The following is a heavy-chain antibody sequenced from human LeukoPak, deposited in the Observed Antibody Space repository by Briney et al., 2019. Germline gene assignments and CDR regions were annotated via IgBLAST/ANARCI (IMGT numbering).Heavy chain of an antibody. Sequence: GASVKVSCKASGYTFTSYGISWVRQAPGQGLEWMGWISAYNGNTNYAQKFQGRVTMTEDTSTDTAYMELSSLRSEDTAVYYCATTPNPPYCSGGSCYPRTRYFDLWGRGTLVTVSS. CDR1: GYTFTSYG. J-gene: IGHJ2*01. V-gene: IGHV1-18*01. CDR3: ATTPNPPYCSGGSCYPRTRYFDL. D-gene: IGHD2-15*01. CDR2: ISAYNGNT.